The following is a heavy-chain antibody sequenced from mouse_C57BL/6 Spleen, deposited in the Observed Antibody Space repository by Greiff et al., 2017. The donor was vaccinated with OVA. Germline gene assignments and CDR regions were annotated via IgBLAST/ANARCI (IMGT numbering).Heavy chain of an antibody. V-gene: IGHV1-82*01. J-gene: IGHJ2*01. CDR1: GYAFSSSW. D-gene: IGHD1-1*01. CDR2: IYPGDGDT. Sequence: VQLQESGPELVKPGASVKISCKASGYAFSSSWMNWVKQRPGKGLEWIGRIYPGDGDTNYNGKFKGKATLTADKSSSTAYMQLSSLTSEDSAVYFCARWDYGSSYGYWGQGTTLTVSS. CDR3: ARWDYGSSYGY.